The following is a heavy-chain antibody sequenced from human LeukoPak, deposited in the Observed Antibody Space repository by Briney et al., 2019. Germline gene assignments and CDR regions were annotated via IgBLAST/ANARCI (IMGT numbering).Heavy chain of an antibody. V-gene: IGHV1-46*01. Sequence: ASVKVSCRASGYTFTNYYIHWVRQSPGQGLEWMGIINPAGGSTGYAQKFQGRVPMTRDTSTSTVYMELSSLRSEDTAVDYCARYNGDLTGGFDYWGQGTLVTVSS. CDR2: INPAGGST. D-gene: IGHD4-17*01. CDR3: ARYNGDLTGGFDY. J-gene: IGHJ4*02. CDR1: GYTFTNYY.